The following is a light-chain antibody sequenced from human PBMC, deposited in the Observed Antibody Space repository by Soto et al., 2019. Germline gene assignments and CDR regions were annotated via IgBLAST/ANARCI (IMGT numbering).Light chain of an antibody. CDR3: QKYNSAPLT. V-gene: IGKV1-27*01. CDR2: ATS. Sequence: DVQMTQSPSSLSAFVGDRVTITCRASQGIAPYLAWIQQKPGKVPKLLIYATSTLQSGVPSRFSGSGSGTDFTLTISSLQPEDVAIYYCQKYNSAPLTVGGGTKVEIK. J-gene: IGKJ4*01. CDR1: QGIAPY.